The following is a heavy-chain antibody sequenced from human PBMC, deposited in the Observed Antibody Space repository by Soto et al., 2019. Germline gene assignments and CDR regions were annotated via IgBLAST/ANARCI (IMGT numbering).Heavy chain of an antibody. V-gene: IGHV3-33*01. CDR3: ARGGEGSSLYYYYGMDV. J-gene: IGHJ6*02. Sequence: GGSLRLSCAASGFTFSSYGMHWVRQAPGKGLEWVAVIWYDGSNKYYADSVKGRFTISRDNSKNTLYLQMNSLRAEDTAVYYCARGGEGSSLYYYYGMDVWGQGTTVTVSS. D-gene: IGHD6-6*01. CDR1: GFTFSSYG. CDR2: IWYDGSNK.